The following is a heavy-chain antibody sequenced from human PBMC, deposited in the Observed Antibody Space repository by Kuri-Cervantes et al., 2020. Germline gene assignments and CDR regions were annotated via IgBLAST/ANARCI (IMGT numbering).Heavy chain of an antibody. CDR1: GGSISSYY. J-gene: IGHJ6*03. CDR3: ARISGGRYYYYMDV. Sequence: SETLSLTCTVSGGSISSYYWSWIRQPPGKGLEWIGYIYYSGSTNYNPSLKSRVTISVDTSKNQFSLKLSSVTAADTAVYYCARISGGRYYYYMDVWGKGTTVTVSS. V-gene: IGHV4-59*01. D-gene: IGHD1-26*01. CDR2: IYYSGST.